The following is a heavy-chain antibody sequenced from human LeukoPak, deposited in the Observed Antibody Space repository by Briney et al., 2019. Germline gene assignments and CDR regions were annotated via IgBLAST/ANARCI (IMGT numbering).Heavy chain of an antibody. V-gene: IGHV1-69*13. D-gene: IGHD2-15*01. J-gene: IGHJ6*02. Sequence: SVKVSCKASGSTFSSYAIGWVRQAPGQGLQWMGGIISIFGTTNYAQKFQGRVTITADESTNTAYMELSSLTSEDTAVYYCARVPHSNYGMDVWGQGTTVTVSS. CDR1: GSTFSSYA. CDR3: ARVPHSNYGMDV. CDR2: IISIFGTT.